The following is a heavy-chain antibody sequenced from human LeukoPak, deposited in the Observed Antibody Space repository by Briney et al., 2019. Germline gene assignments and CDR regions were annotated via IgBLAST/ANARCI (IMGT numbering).Heavy chain of an antibody. CDR2: ISGSGGST. CDR3: AKAAAMVTAYYYYYYMDV. Sequence: GGSLRLSCAASGFTFSSYAMSWVRQAPGKGLEWVSAISGSGGSTYYADSVKGRFTISRDNSKNTLYLQMNGLRAEDTAVYYCAKAAAMVTAYYYYYYMDVWGKGTTVTVSS. V-gene: IGHV3-23*01. J-gene: IGHJ6*03. D-gene: IGHD5-18*01. CDR1: GFTFSSYA.